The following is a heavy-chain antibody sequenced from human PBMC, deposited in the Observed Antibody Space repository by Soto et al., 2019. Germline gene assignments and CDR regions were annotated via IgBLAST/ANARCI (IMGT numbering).Heavy chain of an antibody. CDR2: ISPDGSDT. CDR1: RFTFSSYA. CDR3: VRERGLSSFYGMDV. Sequence: PGGSLRLSCAGSRFTFSSYAMHWVRQAPGKGLEWVSVISPDGSDTFYAESVKGRFTISRDNARNSLYLQMNSLRAEDTAVYYCVRERGLSSFYGMDVWGQGTTVTSP. J-gene: IGHJ6*02. D-gene: IGHD3-10*01. V-gene: IGHV3-30*04.